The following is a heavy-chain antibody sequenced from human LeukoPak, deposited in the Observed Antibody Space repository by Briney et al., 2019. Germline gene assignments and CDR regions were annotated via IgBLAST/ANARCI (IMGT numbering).Heavy chain of an antibody. V-gene: IGHV3-33*01. CDR1: GFTFSSYG. D-gene: IGHD5-18*01. Sequence: GGSLRLSCAASGFTFSSYGMHWVRQAPGKGLEWVAVIWYDGSNKYYADSVKGRFTISRDNSKNTLYPQMNSLRAEDTAVYYCARDARIQLWFNFDYWGRGTLVTVSS. J-gene: IGHJ4*02. CDR3: ARDARIQLWFNFDY. CDR2: IWYDGSNK.